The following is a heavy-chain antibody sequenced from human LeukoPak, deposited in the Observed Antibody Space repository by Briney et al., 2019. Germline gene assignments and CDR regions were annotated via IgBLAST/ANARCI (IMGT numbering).Heavy chain of an antibody. CDR3: ARSGSYLGDY. D-gene: IGHD1-26*01. V-gene: IGHV3-74*01. CDR1: GFTFSSYW. Sequence: GGSLRLSCAASGFTFSSYWMHWVRQAPGKGPVWVSRINSDGSSTSYADSVKGRFTISRDNAKNTLYLQMNSLRAEDTAVYYCARSGSYLGDYWGQGTLVTVSS. CDR2: INSDGSST. J-gene: IGHJ4*02.